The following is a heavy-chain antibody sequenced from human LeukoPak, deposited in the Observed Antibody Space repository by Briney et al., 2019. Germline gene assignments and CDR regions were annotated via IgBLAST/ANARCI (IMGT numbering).Heavy chain of an antibody. CDR2: IKRDGSEK. J-gene: IGHJ4*02. CDR3: ARDFATEVD. V-gene: IGHV3-7*01. Sequence: PGGSLRLPCAASGFTFSNYWMSWVRQAPGKGLEWVGNIKRDGSEKYYAASVKGRFTISRDNAKNSVYLQMNSLRLEDTAVYYCARDFATEVDWGQGTLVTVSS. CDR1: GFTFSNYW.